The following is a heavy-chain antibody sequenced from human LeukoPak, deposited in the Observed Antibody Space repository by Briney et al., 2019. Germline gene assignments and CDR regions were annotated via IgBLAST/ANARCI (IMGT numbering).Heavy chain of an antibody. J-gene: IGHJ4*02. V-gene: IGHV3-23*01. CDR2: ISGSGGST. Sequence: GGSLRLSCAASGFTFSSYAMSWVRQAPGKGLEWVSAISGSGGSTYYADSVKGRFTISGDNSKNTLYLQMNSLRAEDTAVYYCAKAYIVVVVAATHFDYWGQGTLVTVSS. CDR1: GFTFSSYA. CDR3: AKAYIVVVVAATHFDY. D-gene: IGHD2-15*01.